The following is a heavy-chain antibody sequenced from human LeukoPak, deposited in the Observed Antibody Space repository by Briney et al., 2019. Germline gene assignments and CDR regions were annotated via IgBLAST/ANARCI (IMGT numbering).Heavy chain of an antibody. CDR3: AREAYSNYAFDI. CDR1: GFTLRTYW. CDR2: INSDGGST. Sequence: GGSLRRSCVASGFTLRTYWMHWVRQAPGKGLVWVSRINSDGGSTVYADSVKGRFTISRDNSKNTLYLQMSSLRAEDTAVYYCAREAYSNYAFDIWGQGTMVTVSS. J-gene: IGHJ3*02. V-gene: IGHV3-74*01. D-gene: IGHD6-13*01.